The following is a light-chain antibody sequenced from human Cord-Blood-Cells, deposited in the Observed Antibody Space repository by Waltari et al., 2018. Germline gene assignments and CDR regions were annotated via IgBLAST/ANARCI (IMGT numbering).Light chain of an antibody. CDR2: EDN. J-gene: IGLJ3*02. CDR1: SGSIASNY. V-gene: IGLV6-57*03. CDR3: QSYDSSNQV. Sequence: NFMLTQPHSVSESPGKTVTISCTRSSGSIASNYVQWYQQRPGSAPPPVIYEDNQRPSGVPARFSGSIDSSSNSASLTISGLKTEDEADYYCQSYDSSNQVFGGGTKLTVL.